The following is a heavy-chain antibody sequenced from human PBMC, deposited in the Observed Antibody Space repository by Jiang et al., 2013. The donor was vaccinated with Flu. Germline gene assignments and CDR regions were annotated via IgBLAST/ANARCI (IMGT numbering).Heavy chain of an antibody. CDR2: SIIVEAP. CDR1: GGSFSGYY. CDR3: ARVPEVTAIPTYWYFDL. Sequence: KPSETLSLTCAVYGGSFSGYYWSWIRQPPGRGWSGLGKSIIVEAPTTTRPLKSRVTISVDTSKNQFSLKLSSVTAADTAVYYCARVPEVTAIPTYWYFDLWGRGTLVTVSS. V-gene: IGHV4-34*01. D-gene: IGHD2-21*02. J-gene: IGHJ2*01.